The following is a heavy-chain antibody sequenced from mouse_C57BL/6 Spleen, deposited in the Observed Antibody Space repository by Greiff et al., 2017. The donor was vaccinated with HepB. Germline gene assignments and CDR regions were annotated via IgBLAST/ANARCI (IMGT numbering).Heavy chain of an antibody. V-gene: IGHV1-15*01. Sequence: QVQLKESGAELVRPGASVTLSCKASGYTFTDYEMHWVKQTPVHGLEWIGAIDPETGGTAYNQKFKGKAILTADKSSSTAYMELRSLTSEDSAVYYCTRSPNWAVDYWGQGTTLTVSS. CDR2: IDPETGGT. J-gene: IGHJ2*01. D-gene: IGHD4-1*01. CDR3: TRSPNWAVDY. CDR1: GYTFTDYE.